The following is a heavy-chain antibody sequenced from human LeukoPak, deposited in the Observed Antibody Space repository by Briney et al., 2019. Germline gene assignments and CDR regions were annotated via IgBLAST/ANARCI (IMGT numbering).Heavy chain of an antibody. J-gene: IGHJ4*02. CDR2: IWYDGSNK. D-gene: IGHD2-2*01. CDR3: ARGYCSSTSCYAVDY. CDR1: GLTFSSYG. Sequence: GRSLRLSCAASGLTFSSYGMHWVRQAPGKGLEWVAVIWYDGSNKYYADSVKGRFTISRDDSKNTLYLQMNSLRAEDTAVYYCARGYCSSTSCYAVDYWGQGTLVTVSS. V-gene: IGHV3-33*01.